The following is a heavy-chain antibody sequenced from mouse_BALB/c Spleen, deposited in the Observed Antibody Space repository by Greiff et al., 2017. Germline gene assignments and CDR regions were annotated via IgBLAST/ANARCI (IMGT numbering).Heavy chain of an antibody. CDR2: IWSDGST. D-gene: IGHD1-2*01. CDR3: ARHKTTATAMDY. Sequence: VQRVESGPDLVAPSQSLSITCTVSGFSLTSYGVHWVRQPPGKGLEWLVVIWSDGSTTYNSALKSRLSISKDNSKSQVFLKMNSLQTDDTAMYYCARHKTTATAMDYWGQGTSVTVSS. V-gene: IGHV2-6-2*01. J-gene: IGHJ4*01. CDR1: GFSLTSYG.